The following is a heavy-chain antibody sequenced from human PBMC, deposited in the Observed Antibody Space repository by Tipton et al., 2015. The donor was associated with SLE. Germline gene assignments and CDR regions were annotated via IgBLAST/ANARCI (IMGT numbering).Heavy chain of an antibody. Sequence: TLSLTCAVYGGSFSGYYWSWIRQPPGKGLEWIGEINHSGSTNYNPSLKSRVTISVDTSKNHFSLKLSSVTAADTAVYYCAREGDVVPFDYWGQGTLVAVSS. CDR1: GGSFSGYY. CDR2: INHSGST. V-gene: IGHV4-34*01. J-gene: IGHJ4*02. D-gene: IGHD3-10*01. CDR3: AREGDVVPFDY.